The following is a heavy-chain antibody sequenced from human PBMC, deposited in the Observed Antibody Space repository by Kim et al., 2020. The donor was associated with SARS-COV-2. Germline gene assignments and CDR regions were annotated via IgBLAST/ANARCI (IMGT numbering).Heavy chain of an antibody. Sequence: ASVKVSCKVSGYTLTELSMHWVRQAPGKGLEWMGGFDPEDGETIYAQKFQGRVTMTEDTSTDTAYMELSSLRSEDTAVYDCATGVGMGVPSWFDPWGQGTLVTVSS. CDR1: GYTLTELS. V-gene: IGHV1-24*01. CDR2: FDPEDGET. J-gene: IGHJ5*02. CDR3: ATGVGMGVPSWFDP. D-gene: IGHD1-26*01.